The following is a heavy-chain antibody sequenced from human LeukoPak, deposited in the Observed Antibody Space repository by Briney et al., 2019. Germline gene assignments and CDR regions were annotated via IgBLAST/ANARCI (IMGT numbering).Heavy chain of an antibody. J-gene: IGHJ6*02. V-gene: IGHV4-31*03. D-gene: IGHD2-2*01. CDR1: GGSISSGGYS. CDR2: IYYSGST. Sequence: PSETLSLTCTVSGGSISSGGYSWSWIRQHPGKGLEWIGYIYYSGSTYYNPSLKSRVTISVDTSKNQFSLKLSSVTAADTAVYYCARDTAVPAATHYYYYGMDVWGQGTTVTVSS. CDR3: ARDTAVPAATHYYYYGMDV.